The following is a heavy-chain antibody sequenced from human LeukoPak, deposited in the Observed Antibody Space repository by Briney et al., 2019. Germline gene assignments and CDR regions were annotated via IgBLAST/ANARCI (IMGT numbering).Heavy chain of an antibody. J-gene: IGHJ6*03. CDR1: GFTFDNYG. V-gene: IGHV3-30*02. D-gene: IGHD3-10*01. Sequence: GGSLRLSCIASGFTFDNYGMHWVRQAPGKGLEWVAFIRFDGGTKYYVDSVKGRFTIPRDNSQNTLYLQMSSLRTEDTALYYCANEYYASGSYYKDYMDVWGTGTTVIVSS. CDR2: IRFDGGTK. CDR3: ANEYYASGSYYKDYMDV.